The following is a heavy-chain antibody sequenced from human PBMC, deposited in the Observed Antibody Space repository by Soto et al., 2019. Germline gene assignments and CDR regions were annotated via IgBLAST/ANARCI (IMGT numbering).Heavy chain of an antibody. CDR1: GFTFSSYA. D-gene: IGHD6-19*01. CDR2: ISYDGSNK. Sequence: PGGSLRLSCATSGFTFSSYALHWVRQAPGKGLEWVALISYDGSNKYYADSVKGRFTISGDNSKNTLYLQMNSLRAEDTAVYYYAIDYKSCPYNSGCLPHAFDIWGQGTMVTVSS. J-gene: IGHJ3*02. CDR3: AIDYKSCPYNSGCLPHAFDI. V-gene: IGHV3-30-3*01.